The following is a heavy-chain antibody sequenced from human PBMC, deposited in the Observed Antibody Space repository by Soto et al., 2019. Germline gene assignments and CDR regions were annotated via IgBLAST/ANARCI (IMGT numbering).Heavy chain of an antibody. D-gene: IGHD6-19*01. CDR2: IYYGGGT. J-gene: IGHJ4*02. Sequence: SETLSLTCTVSGGSISNSNSYWGWIRQPPGKGLEWIGSIYYGGGTFYNPSLKSRVTMSVDTSKNQFSLNLSSLTAADTAVFYCARFYDGAVAGSYFDCWGQGTLVTVSS. CDR1: GGSISNSNSY. V-gene: IGHV4-39*01. CDR3: ARFYDGAVAGSYFDC.